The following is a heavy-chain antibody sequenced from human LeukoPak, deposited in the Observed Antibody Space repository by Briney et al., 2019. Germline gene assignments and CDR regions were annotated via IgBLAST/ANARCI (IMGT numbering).Heavy chain of an antibody. J-gene: IGHJ4*02. Sequence: GGSLRLSCAASGFILSDYNMNWVRQAPGKGLEWVSFIAISGTYITYAGSVKGRFTISRDNAKNSLYLQMNTLRAEDTAVYHCARDLSATARAYDYWGQGTLVTVSS. V-gene: IGHV3-21*01. CDR3: ARDLSATARAYDY. CDR2: IAISGTYI. CDR1: GFILSDYN. D-gene: IGHD1-26*01.